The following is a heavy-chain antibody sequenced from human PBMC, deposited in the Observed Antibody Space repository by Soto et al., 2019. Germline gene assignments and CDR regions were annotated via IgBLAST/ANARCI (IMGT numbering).Heavy chain of an antibody. V-gene: IGHV1-69*02. CDR2: IIPILGIA. J-gene: IGHJ4*02. Sequence: ASVKVSCKASGGTFSSYTISWVRQAPGQGLEWMGRIIPILGIANYAQKFQGRVTITADKSTSTAYMELSSLRSEDTAVYYCALISYYYDSSGRHYFDYWGQGTLVTVSS. CDR1: GGTFSSYT. D-gene: IGHD3-22*01. CDR3: ALISYYYDSSGRHYFDY.